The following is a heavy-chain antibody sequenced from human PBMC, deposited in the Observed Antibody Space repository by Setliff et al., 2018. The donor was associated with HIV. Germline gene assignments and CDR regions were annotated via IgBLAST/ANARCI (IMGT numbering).Heavy chain of an antibody. D-gene: IGHD3-9*01. J-gene: IGHJ6*02. CDR1: GGSISGYY. CDR3: ARESQQYYDILTGFNYYYGMDV. V-gene: IGHV4-59*01. Sequence: SETLSLTCNVSGGSISGYYWSWVRQPPGKGLEWNGYIYYSGSTNYNPSLRSRVTISVDTSKNQVSLRLTAVTSADTALYYCARESQQYYDILTGFNYYYGMDVWGRGITVTVSS. CDR2: IYYSGST.